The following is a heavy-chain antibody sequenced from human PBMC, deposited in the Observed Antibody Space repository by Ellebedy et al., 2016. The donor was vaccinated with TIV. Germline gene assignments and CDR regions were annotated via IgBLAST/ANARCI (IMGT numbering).Heavy chain of an antibody. CDR3: ARDYYESSGYYYGGF. D-gene: IGHD3-22*01. V-gene: IGHV3-7*01. Sequence: GESLKISCAASAFTFSSYWMSWVRQAPGKGLEWVANIKEDGSDKYYVDSVKGRFTISRDNAKNSLYLQMNSLRDEDTALYYCARDYYESSGYYYGGFWGQGTLVTVSS. CDR2: IKEDGSDK. J-gene: IGHJ4*02. CDR1: AFTFSSYW.